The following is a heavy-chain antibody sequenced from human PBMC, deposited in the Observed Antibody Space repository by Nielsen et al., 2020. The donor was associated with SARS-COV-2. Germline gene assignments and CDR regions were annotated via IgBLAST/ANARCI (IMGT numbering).Heavy chain of an antibody. CDR3: AKGDRYCGGDCYAHAFVF. J-gene: IGHJ3*01. Sequence: GESLKISCAASGFTFSRYGMSWVRQAPGKGLEWVSAISGNGDRTYYADSVKGRFTISRDNSKNTLYLQMNSLRAEDTAVYYCAKGDRYCGGDCYAHAFVFWGQGTMVTV. D-gene: IGHD2-21*02. CDR1: GFTFSRYG. CDR2: ISGNGDRT. V-gene: IGHV3-23*01.